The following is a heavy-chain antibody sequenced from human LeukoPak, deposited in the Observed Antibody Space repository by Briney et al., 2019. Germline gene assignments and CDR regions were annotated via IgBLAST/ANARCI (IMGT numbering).Heavy chain of an antibody. J-gene: IGHJ4*02. Sequence: PGGSLRLSCAASGFTFSYYAMCWVRQAPGKGLEWVSAISGSGGSTYYADSVKGRFTISRDNSKNTLYLQMNSLRAEDTAVYYCAKDRGVYGSGSSSYYFDYWGQGTLVTVSS. D-gene: IGHD3-10*01. CDR3: AKDRGVYGSGSSSYYFDY. CDR1: GFTFSYYA. V-gene: IGHV3-23*01. CDR2: ISGSGGST.